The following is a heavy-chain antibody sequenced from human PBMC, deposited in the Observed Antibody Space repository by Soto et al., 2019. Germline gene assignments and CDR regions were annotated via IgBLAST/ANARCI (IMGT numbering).Heavy chain of an antibody. CDR1: GYTFTGYY. D-gene: IGHD2-15*01. CDR3: ARDSGGSNSPRYMDV. J-gene: IGHJ6*03. CDR2: INPNSGGT. Sequence: GASVKVSCKASGYTFTGYYMHWVRQAPGQGLEWMGWINPNSGGTNYAQKFQGWVTMTRDTSISTAYMELSRLRSDDTAVYYCARDSGGSNSPRYMDVWGKGTTVTVSS. V-gene: IGHV1-2*04.